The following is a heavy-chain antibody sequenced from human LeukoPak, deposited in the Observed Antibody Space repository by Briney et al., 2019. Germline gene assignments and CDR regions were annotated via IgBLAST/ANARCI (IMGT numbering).Heavy chain of an antibody. Sequence: SETLSLTCTVSGGSISSYYWSWIRQPPGKGLEWIGYIYYSGSTNYNPSLKSRVTISVDTSKNQFSLKLSSVTAADTAVYYCARDRSSYYDFWGGTQADAFDIWGQGTMVTVSS. V-gene: IGHV4-59*01. CDR2: IYYSGST. D-gene: IGHD3-3*01. CDR1: GGSISSYY. J-gene: IGHJ3*02. CDR3: ARDRSSYYDFWGGTQADAFDI.